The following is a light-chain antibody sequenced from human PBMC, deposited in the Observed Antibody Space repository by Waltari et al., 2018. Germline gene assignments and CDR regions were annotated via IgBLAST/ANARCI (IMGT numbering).Light chain of an antibody. CDR1: SNDVGSYSY. CDR3: CSYTTTTTLV. V-gene: IGLV2-14*01. J-gene: IGLJ1*01. Sequence: QSAPTQPASVSASPGQSITISCPGTSNDVGSYSYVSWYRQYPGKAPELLIYEVTHRPSGVSDRFSGSRSGSTASLTISGLQTEDEANYFCCSYTTTTTLVFGTGTKVIVL. CDR2: EVT.